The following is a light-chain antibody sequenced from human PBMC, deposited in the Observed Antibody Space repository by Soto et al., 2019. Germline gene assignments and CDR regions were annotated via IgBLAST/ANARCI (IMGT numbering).Light chain of an antibody. V-gene: IGKV1-12*01. CDR1: QGIRSW. CDR2: SAS. CDR3: QQYGSSPTT. J-gene: IGKJ1*01. Sequence: DIQMTQSPSSVSASVGDRVTITCRASQGIRSWLAWYQQKPGKAPRLLISSASSLQSGIPSRFSGSGSGTDFTLTISRLEPEDFAEYYCQQYGSSPTTFGQGTKVDIK.